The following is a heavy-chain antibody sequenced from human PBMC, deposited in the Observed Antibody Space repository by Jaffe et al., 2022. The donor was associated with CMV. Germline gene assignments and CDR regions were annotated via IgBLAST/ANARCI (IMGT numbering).Heavy chain of an antibody. CDR1: GYSFNTYW. Sequence: ELQLVQSGAEVKKPGESLKISCKGSGYSFNTYWIGWVRQMPGKGLEWMGSIYPDDSDTRYSPSFQGQVTISVDKSISTAYLQWGSLQAPDTAMYFCARGLTTVITGSDSWGQGTLVTVSS. CDR3: ARGLTTVITGSDS. J-gene: IGHJ4*02. CDR2: IYPDDSDT. V-gene: IGHV5-51*01. D-gene: IGHD1-20*01.